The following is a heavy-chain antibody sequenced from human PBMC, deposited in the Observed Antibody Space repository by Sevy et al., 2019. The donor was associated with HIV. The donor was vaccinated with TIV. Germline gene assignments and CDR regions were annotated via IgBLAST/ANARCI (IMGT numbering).Heavy chain of an antibody. CDR2: IRSKAYGGTT. V-gene: IGHV3-49*03. D-gene: IGHD3-22*01. J-gene: IGHJ4*02. CDR1: GFTFDDYT. CDR3: TRDLGYYDSSRMYDY. Sequence: SLRLSCTASGFTFDDYTMSWFRQAPGKGLEWVGFIRSKAYGGTTEYAASVKGRFTISRDDSKSIAFLQMNSLKTEDTAVYYCTRDLGYYDSSRMYDYWGQGTLVTVSS.